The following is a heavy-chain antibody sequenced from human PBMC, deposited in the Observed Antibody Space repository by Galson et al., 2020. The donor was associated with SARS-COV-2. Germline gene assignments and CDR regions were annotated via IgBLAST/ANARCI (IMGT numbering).Heavy chain of an antibody. CDR2: VSGGGAGT. CDR3: AKGSCTNGVCYFDY. V-gene: IGHV3-23*01. CDR1: GFSFSTYA. J-gene: IGHJ4*02. D-gene: IGHD2-8*01. Sequence: GESLKISCAASGFSFSTYAMNWVRQAPGKGLEWVSTVSGGGAGTHYADSVKGRFTISRDNSKNTLYLQMSSLRAEDTAIYYCAKGSCTNGVCYFDYWGQGTLVTVSS.